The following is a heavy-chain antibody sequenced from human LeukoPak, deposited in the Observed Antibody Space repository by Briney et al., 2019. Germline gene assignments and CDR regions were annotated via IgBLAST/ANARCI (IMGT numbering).Heavy chain of an antibody. D-gene: IGHD2-21*02. Sequence: TGGSLRLSCAASGFTFSSYSMNWVRQAPGKGLEWVSSISSSSSYIYYADSVKGRFTISRDNAKNSLYLQMNSLRAEDTAVYYCAREGTSPYCGGDCEFDYWGQGTLVTVSS. J-gene: IGHJ4*02. CDR3: AREGTSPYCGGDCEFDY. V-gene: IGHV3-21*01. CDR1: GFTFSSYS. CDR2: ISSSSSYI.